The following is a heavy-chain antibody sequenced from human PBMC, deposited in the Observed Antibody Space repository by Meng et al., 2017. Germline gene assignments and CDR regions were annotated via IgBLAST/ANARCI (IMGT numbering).Heavy chain of an antibody. V-gene: IGHV4-4*02. J-gene: IGHJ4*02. CDR1: GGSISSSNW. D-gene: IGHD3-22*01. CDR2: IYHSGST. Sequence: VASQEPGPRLVKPSATPSLTSAVSGGSISSSNWWSWVRQPPGKGLEWIGEIYHSGSTNYNPSLKSRVTISVDKSKNQFSLKLSSVTAADTAVYYCARAGVGYYDSSGPYSYWGQGTMVTVSS. CDR3: ARAGVGYYDSSGPYSY.